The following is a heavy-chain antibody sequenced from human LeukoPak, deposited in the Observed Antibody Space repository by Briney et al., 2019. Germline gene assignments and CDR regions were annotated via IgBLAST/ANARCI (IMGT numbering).Heavy chain of an antibody. Sequence: SETLSLTCTVSGGSISSYYWSWIRQPPGKGLEWIGYIYYSGSTNYNPSLKSRVTISVDTPKSYFSLRLNSVTAADTAVYYCAREIHYYGSGSYEYWGQGTQVTVS. CDR1: GGSISSYY. D-gene: IGHD3-10*01. V-gene: IGHV4-59*01. J-gene: IGHJ4*02. CDR2: IYYSGST. CDR3: AREIHYYGSGSYEY.